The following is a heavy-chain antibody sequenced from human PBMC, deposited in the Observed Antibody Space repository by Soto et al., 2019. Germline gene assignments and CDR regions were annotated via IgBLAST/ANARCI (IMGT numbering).Heavy chain of an antibody. J-gene: IGHJ5*02. CDR2: IGSTNSNK. V-gene: IGHV3-21*01. CDR3: VRGHTPGSGWHINT. CDR1: GFDFRTYG. Sequence: EVQLVESGGVLVKPGGSLRLSCAASGFDFRTYGMNWVRQAPGKGLEWVASIGSTNSNKYYADSVKGRFTVSRDNAKNSLYLQMSSLRPEDTAVYYCVRGHTPGSGWHINTWGQGTLVTVSS. D-gene: IGHD6-19*01.